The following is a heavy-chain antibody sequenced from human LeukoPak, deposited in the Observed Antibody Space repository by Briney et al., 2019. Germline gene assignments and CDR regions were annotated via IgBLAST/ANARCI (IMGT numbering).Heavy chain of an antibody. V-gene: IGHV4-59*01. CDR2: IYDSGST. Sequence: PSETLSLTCTVSGGSISSYYWSWIRQPPGKGLEWIGYIYDSGSTKYNPSLKSRVNTSVDTSKNQFSLKLRSVTAADTAVYFCARDGGGFDLWGHGTLVTVSS. CDR3: ARDGGGFDL. CDR1: GGSISSYY. D-gene: IGHD3-10*01. J-gene: IGHJ2*01.